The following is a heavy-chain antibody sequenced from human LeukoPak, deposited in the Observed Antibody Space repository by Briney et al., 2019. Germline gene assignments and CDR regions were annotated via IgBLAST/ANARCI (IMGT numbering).Heavy chain of an antibody. CDR2: INHSGST. D-gene: IGHD3-10*01. J-gene: IGHJ4*02. CDR1: GGSFSGYY. CDR3: ARSYPSYGSGCYLFDY. V-gene: IGHV4-34*01. Sequence: PSETLSLTCAVYGGSFSGYYWSWIRQPPGKGLEWIGEINHSGSTNYNPSLKSRVTISVDTSKNQFSLKLSSVTAADTAVYYCARSYPSYGSGCYLFDYWGQGTLVTVSS.